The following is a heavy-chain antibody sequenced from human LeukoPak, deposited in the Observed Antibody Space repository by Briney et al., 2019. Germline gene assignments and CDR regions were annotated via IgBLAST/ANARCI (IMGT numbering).Heavy chain of an antibody. CDR1: GGSISNYY. CDR2: IYASGST. V-gene: IGHV4-4*07. J-gene: IGHJ4*02. Sequence: SSETLSLTCSVSGGSISNYYWNWLRQPAGKGLEWIGRIYASGSTNYNPSLKSRVTISMDKPKNHFSLNLKSVTAADTAFYYCARDFYGDDGHHPFDYWGQGIQVTVSS. CDR3: ARDFYGDDGHHPFDY. D-gene: IGHD2/OR15-2a*01.